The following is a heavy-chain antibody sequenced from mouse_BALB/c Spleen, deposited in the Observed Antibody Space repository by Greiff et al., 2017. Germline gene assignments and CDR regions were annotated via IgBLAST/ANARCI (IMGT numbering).Heavy chain of an antibody. CDR3: ARQGYGNPYAMDY. D-gene: IGHD2-10*02. V-gene: IGHV5-9-3*01. Sequence: VHVKQSGGGLVKPGGSLKLSCAASGFTFSSYAMSWVRQTPEKRLEWVATISSGGSYTYYPDSVKGRFTISRDNAKNTLYLQMSSLRSEDTAMYYCARQGYGNPYAMDYWGQGTSVTVSS. CDR1: GFTFSSYA. CDR2: ISSGGSYT. J-gene: IGHJ4*01.